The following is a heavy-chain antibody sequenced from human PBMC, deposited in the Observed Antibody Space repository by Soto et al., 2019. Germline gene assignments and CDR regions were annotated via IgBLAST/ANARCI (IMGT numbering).Heavy chain of an antibody. V-gene: IGHV4-59*01. D-gene: IGHD2-15*01. CDR1: GGSISSYY. CDR2: IYYSGST. CDR3: AGMRDSLFDY. Sequence: QVQLQESGPGLVKPSETLSLTCTVSGGSISSYYWSWIRQPPGKGLEWIGYIYYSGSTNYNPSLKSRVTISVDTSKNQFSLKLSSVTAADTAVYYCAGMRDSLFDYWGQGTLVTVSS. J-gene: IGHJ4*02.